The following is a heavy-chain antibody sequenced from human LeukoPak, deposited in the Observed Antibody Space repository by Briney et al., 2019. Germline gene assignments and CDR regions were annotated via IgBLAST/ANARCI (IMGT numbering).Heavy chain of an antibody. CDR1: GFTFTNYG. Sequence: GGSLRLSCTASGFTFTNYGMNWVRQVPGKGLEWVSGISGSGTGTYYADSVKGRFTISRDNSKNTLFLQMNSLRAEDTAVYYCVKGSLYSSGCYDYWGQGTLVTVSA. J-gene: IGHJ4*02. D-gene: IGHD6-19*01. CDR3: VKGSLYSSGCYDY. CDR2: ISGSGTGT. V-gene: IGHV3-23*01.